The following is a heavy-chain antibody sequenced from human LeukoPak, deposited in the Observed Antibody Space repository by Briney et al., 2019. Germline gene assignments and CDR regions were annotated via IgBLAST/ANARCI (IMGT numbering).Heavy chain of an antibody. Sequence: SEPLSLTCSGSNYSISNSLYWGWLRQPPGKGLEWIGSIYRSGSTFYNPSLKSRVTISLDTSKNQFSLKLSSVTAADTAVYYCATGYSSTWYYFDYWGQGTLVTVSP. D-gene: IGHD6-13*01. J-gene: IGHJ4*02. V-gene: IGHV4-38-2*02. CDR3: ATGYSSTWYYFDY. CDR2: IYRSGST. CDR1: NYSISNSLY.